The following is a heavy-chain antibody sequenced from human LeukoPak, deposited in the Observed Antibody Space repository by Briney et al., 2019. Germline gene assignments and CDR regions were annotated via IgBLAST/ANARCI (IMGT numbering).Heavy chain of an antibody. J-gene: IGHJ4*02. CDR2: ITGNGGGK. D-gene: IGHD1-1*01. CDR1: GFTFSSYA. V-gene: IGHV3-23*01. Sequence: GGSLRLSCAASGFTFSSYAMSWVRQAPGRGRGGGSTITGNGGGKYYADSVRGRFTISRDNSKNTFYIQMNGLRAEDTAVYYCATVNAEPDYWGQGTLVTVSS. CDR3: ATVNAEPDY.